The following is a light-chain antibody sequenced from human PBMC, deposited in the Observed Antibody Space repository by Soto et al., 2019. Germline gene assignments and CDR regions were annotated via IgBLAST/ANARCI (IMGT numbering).Light chain of an antibody. J-gene: IGLJ3*02. Sequence: QAVVTQPPSVSGAPGQTVTISCPGSSSNIGAGYHVHWYMQLPGTAPKLLIYGNNNRPSGVPDRFSGSKSGTSASLAISGLQAEDEAVYFCQSYDKSLSGWVFGGGTKVTVL. V-gene: IGLV1-40*01. CDR2: GNN. CDR1: SSNIGAGYH. CDR3: QSYDKSLSGWV.